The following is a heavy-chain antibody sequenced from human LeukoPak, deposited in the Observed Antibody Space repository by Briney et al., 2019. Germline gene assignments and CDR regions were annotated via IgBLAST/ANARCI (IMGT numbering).Heavy chain of an antibody. Sequence: GGSLRLSCAASGFTFSSYAMHWVRQAPGKGLVYVSAISSNGGSTYYANSVKGRFTISRDNSKNTLYLQMGSLRAEDMAVYYCATSISAAMAPFDYWGQGTLVTVSS. CDR3: ATSISAAMAPFDY. CDR2: ISSNGGST. CDR1: GFTFSSYA. V-gene: IGHV3-64*01. D-gene: IGHD2-2*01. J-gene: IGHJ4*02.